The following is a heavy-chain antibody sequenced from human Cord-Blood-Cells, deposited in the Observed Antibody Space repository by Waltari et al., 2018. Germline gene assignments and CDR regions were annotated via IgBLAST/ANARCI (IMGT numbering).Heavy chain of an antibody. CDR2: FDPEDGET. CDR1: GYTLTELS. Sequence: QVQLVQSGAEVKKPGASVKVSCKVSGYTLTELSMHWVRQAPGKRLEWMGGFDPEDGETIYAQKFQGRVTMTEDTSTDTAYMELSSLRSEDTAVYYCATEQRYCSSTSCYGWFDPWGQGTLVTVSS. V-gene: IGHV1-24*01. CDR3: ATEQRYCSSTSCYGWFDP. J-gene: IGHJ5*02. D-gene: IGHD2-2*01.